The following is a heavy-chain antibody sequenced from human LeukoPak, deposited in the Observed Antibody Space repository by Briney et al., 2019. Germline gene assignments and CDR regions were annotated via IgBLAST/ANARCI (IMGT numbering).Heavy chain of an antibody. CDR3: ARESLRFLEWSTWYYYYGMDV. CDR1: GYTFTSYA. D-gene: IGHD3-3*01. Sequence: ASVKVSCKASGYTFTSYAMNWVRQAPGQGLKWRGWSNTNTGNPTYAQGFTGRFVFSVDTSVSTPYLQISSLKAEDTAVYSCARESLRFLEWSTWYYYYGMDVWGQGTTVTVSS. J-gene: IGHJ6*02. V-gene: IGHV7-4-1*02. CDR2: SNTNTGNP.